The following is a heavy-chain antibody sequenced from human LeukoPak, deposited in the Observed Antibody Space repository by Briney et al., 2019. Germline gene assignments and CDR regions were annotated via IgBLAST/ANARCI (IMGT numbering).Heavy chain of an antibody. CDR2: ISGTGGSR. CDR1: GFTFSTYA. D-gene: IGHD3-22*01. V-gene: IGHV3-23*01. Sequence: GGSLRLSCAASGFTFSTYAMHWVRQAPGKGLEWVSGISGTGGSRYYADSVKGRFTISRDNSKNTLSLQMNSLRVEDTAIYYCAKKYYYDGSGSFPHDAFDIWGQGTMVTVSS. CDR3: AKKYYYDGSGSFPHDAFDI. J-gene: IGHJ3*02.